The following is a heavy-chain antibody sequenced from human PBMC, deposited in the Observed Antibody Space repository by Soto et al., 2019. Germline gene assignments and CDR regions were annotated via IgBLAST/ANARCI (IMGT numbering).Heavy chain of an antibody. CDR3: AREPPETPPDY. Sequence: QVQLVQSGADVKKPGASVKVSCKASGYTFSDYGFSWVRQAPGQGLEWMGWISSKNGNTNFAQKFRGRVTMTTDPSTSTVYMELRSLRLDDTAGYYCAREPPETPPDYWGQGTLVTVSS. V-gene: IGHV1-18*01. J-gene: IGHJ4*02. CDR2: ISSKNGNT. CDR1: GYTFSDYG.